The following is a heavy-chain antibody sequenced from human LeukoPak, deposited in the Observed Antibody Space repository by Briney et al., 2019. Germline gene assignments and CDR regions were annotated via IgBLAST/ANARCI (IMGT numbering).Heavy chain of an antibody. CDR1: GGFISSYY. Sequence: PSETLSLTCTVSGGFISSYYWSWIRQPAGKGLEWIGRIYTSGSTNYNPSLKSRVTMSVDTSKNQFSLKLSSVTAADTAVYYCARVMRGSGSYYYFDYWGQGTLVTVSS. CDR2: IYTSGST. D-gene: IGHD3-10*01. V-gene: IGHV4-4*07. CDR3: ARVMRGSGSYYYFDY. J-gene: IGHJ4*02.